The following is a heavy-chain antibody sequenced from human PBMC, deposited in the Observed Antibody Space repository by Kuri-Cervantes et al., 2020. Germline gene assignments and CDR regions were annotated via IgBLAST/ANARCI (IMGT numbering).Heavy chain of an antibody. Sequence: GESLKISCVASGFTFDYYGMNWVRQAPGKGLEWVSGIHGNAGSTGYADSVKGRFTISRDNAKNSLYLQMNSLRAEDTAVYYCARVASGYSSSWLDYWGQGTLVTVSS. J-gene: IGHJ4*02. CDR1: GFTFDYYG. CDR2: IHGNAGST. CDR3: ARVASGYSSSWLDY. V-gene: IGHV3-20*04. D-gene: IGHD6-13*01.